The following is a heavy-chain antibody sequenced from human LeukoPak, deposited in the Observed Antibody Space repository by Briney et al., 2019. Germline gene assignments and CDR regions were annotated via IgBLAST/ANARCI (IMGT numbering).Heavy chain of an antibody. Sequence: ASVKVSCKASGGTFSSYAISWVRQAPGQELEWMGRIIPILGIANYAQKFQGRVTITADKSTSTAYMELSSLRSEDTAVYYCATFDSGSYYYFDYWGQGTLVTVSS. CDR1: GGTFSSYA. CDR2: IIPILGIA. J-gene: IGHJ4*02. CDR3: ATFDSGSYYYFDY. D-gene: IGHD1-26*01. V-gene: IGHV1-69*04.